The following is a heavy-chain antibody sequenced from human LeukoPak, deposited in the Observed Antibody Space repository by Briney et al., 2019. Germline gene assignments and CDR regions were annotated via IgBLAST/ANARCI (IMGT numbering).Heavy chain of an antibody. CDR1: GGSISSSSYY. J-gene: IGHJ6*02. CDR3: ARGRIAAGYGMDV. V-gene: IGHV4-39*07. D-gene: IGHD6-13*01. Sequence: PSETLSLTCAVSGGSISSSSYYWGWIRQPPGKGLEWIGEINHSGSTNYNPSLKSRVTISVDTSKNQFSLKLSSVTAADTAVYYCARGRIAAGYGMDVWGQGTTVTVSS. CDR2: INHSGST.